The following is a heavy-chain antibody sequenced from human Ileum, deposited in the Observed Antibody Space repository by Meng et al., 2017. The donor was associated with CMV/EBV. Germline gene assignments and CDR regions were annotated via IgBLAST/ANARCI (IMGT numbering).Heavy chain of an antibody. Sequence: GSLRLSCEASGFTFSSYSMNWVRQAPGKGLEWVSYISSSSSTIYYADSVKGRFTISRDNAKNSLYLQMNSLRAEDTAVYYCASSDYYDFWSGYPGKYYFDYWGQGTLVTVSS. CDR2: ISSSSSTI. CDR1: GFTFSSYS. CDR3: ASSDYYDFWSGYPGKYYFDY. J-gene: IGHJ4*02. V-gene: IGHV3-48*04. D-gene: IGHD3-3*01.